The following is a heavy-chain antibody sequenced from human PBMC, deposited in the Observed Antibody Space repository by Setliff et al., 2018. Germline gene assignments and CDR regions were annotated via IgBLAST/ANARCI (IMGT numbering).Heavy chain of an antibody. Sequence: RLSCSVSGITFKNAWMTWVRQAPGKGPEWVGRIKSSREGATSDYGAPAKGRFTISRDDSKNMIYLQMNNLKSDDTGFYYCTTGPRDSRNYMTWLDSWGQGTLVTVS. D-gene: IGHD4-4*01. CDR1: GITFKNAW. J-gene: IGHJ5*01. CDR3: TTGPRDSRNYMTWLDS. CDR2: IKSSREGATS. V-gene: IGHV3-15*01.